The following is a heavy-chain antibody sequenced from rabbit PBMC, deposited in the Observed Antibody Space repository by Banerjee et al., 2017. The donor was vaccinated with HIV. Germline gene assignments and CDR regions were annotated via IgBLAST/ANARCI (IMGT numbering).Heavy chain of an antibody. CDR2: INSNTGNT. V-gene: IGHV1S45*01. D-gene: IGHD1-1*01. J-gene: IGHJ4*01. CDR1: GFDFSSNA. CDR3: ARGVVGSSGDFNL. Sequence: QEQLVESGGGLVQPEGSLTLTCKASGFDFSSNAMCWVRQAPGKRLEWIACINSNTGNTVYASWAKGPFTISKTSSTTVTLQMTGLTAADTATYFCARGVVGSSGDFNLWGQGTLVTVS.